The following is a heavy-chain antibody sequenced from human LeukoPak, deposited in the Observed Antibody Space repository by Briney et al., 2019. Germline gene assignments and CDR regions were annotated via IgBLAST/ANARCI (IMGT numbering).Heavy chain of an antibody. CDR2: ISSSSSYI. J-gene: IGHJ4*02. V-gene: IGHV3-21*04. Sequence: GGSLRLSCAASGFTFSSYSMNWVRQAPGKGLEWVSSISSSSSYIYYADSVKGRFTISRDNAKNSLYLQMNSLRAEDTAVYYCAKVGGYCSGGSCYRGLDYWGQGTLVTVSS. D-gene: IGHD2-15*01. CDR1: GFTFSSYS. CDR3: AKVGGYCSGGSCYRGLDY.